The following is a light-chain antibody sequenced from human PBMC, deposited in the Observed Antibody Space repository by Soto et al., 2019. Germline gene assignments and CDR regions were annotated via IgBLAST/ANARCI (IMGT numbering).Light chain of an antibody. CDR2: GIS. V-gene: IGKV2-40*01. CDR3: MQRKEFPWT. Sequence: DIVMTQTPLCLPVTPGEPASISCRSSQTLLDSDDGNTYLDWYLQKPGQSPQLLIYGISSRASGVPDRFSGSGSGTDFTLKISRVEAGDVGVFYCMQRKEFPWTVGQGTKVDIK. J-gene: IGKJ1*01. CDR1: QTLLDSDDGNTY.